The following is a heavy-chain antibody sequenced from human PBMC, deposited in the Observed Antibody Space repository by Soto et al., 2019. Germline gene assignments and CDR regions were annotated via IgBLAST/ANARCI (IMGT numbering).Heavy chain of an antibody. V-gene: IGHV4-31*03. CDR3: ARDSGDTVTNDYYYYGMDV. CDR2: IYYSGST. CDR1: GGSISSGGYY. Sequence: QVQLQESGPGLVKPSQTLSLTCTVSGGSISSGGYYWSWIRQHPGKGLEWIGYIYYSGSTYYNPSLKSRVTISVDTSKNQFSLKLSSVTAAVTAVYYCARDSGDTVTNDYYYYGMDVWGQGTTVTVSS. J-gene: IGHJ6*02. D-gene: IGHD4-17*01.